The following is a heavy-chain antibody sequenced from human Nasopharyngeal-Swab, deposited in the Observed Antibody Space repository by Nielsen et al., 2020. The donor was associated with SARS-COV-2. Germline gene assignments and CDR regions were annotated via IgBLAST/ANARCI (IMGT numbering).Heavy chain of an antibody. Sequence: WVRQAPGQRLEWMGGIIPILGIANYAQKFQGRVTITADKSTSTAYMELSSLRSEDTAVYYCASSHCSSTSCYHWFDPWGQGTLVTVSS. D-gene: IGHD2-2*01. V-gene: IGHV1-69*10. J-gene: IGHJ5*02. CDR3: ASSHCSSTSCYHWFDP. CDR2: IIPILGIA.